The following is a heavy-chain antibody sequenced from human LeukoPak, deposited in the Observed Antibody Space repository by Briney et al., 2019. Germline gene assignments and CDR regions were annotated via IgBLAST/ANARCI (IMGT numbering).Heavy chain of an antibody. Sequence: GGSLRLSCVASGFTFDDFAMHWVRHVPGKGLEWVSGISWKGVIMGYADSVRGRFTISRDNAKNSLYLQMNNLRLDDAALYYCIKATPIEGPLGSWGQGTLVTVSS. J-gene: IGHJ5*02. D-gene: IGHD2-15*01. CDR3: IKATPIEGPLGS. CDR2: ISWKGVIM. CDR1: GFTFDDFA. V-gene: IGHV3-9*01.